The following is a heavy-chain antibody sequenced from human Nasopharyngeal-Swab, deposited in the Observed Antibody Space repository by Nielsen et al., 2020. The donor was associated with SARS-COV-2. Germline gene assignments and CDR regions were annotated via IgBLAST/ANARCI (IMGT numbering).Heavy chain of an antibody. CDR2: ISGSGGST. D-gene: IGHD4-17*01. J-gene: IGHJ6*02. V-gene: IGHV3-23*01. CDR3: ANPPTVTTYYYGMDV. Sequence: WIRQPPGKGLEWVSAISGSGGSTYYADSVEGRFTISRDNSKNTLYLQMNSLRAEDTAVYYCANPPTVTTYYYGMDVWGQGTTVTVSS.